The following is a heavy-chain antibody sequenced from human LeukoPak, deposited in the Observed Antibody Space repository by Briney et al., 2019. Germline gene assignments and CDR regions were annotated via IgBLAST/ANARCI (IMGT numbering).Heavy chain of an antibody. CDR1: GFTFSSYW. CDR3: ARDLYRGVFDY. Sequence: GGSLRLSCAASGFTFSSYWRSWVRQPPGKGLEWVAHINQDGSEKYYVDSVKGRFTISRDNAKNSLYLQMNSLRAEDTAVYYCARDLYRGVFDYWGQGTLVTVSS. CDR2: INQDGSEK. V-gene: IGHV3-7*01. D-gene: IGHD3-10*01. J-gene: IGHJ4*02.